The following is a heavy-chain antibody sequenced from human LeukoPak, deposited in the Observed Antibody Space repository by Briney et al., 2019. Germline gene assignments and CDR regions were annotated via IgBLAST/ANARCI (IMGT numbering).Heavy chain of an antibody. CDR2: IKQDGGET. CDR3: ARVDTGYASSWFGGLWFDY. J-gene: IGHJ4*02. CDR1: GFTVSSNS. D-gene: IGHD6-13*01. Sequence: GGSLRLSCTVSGFTVSSNSMSWVRQAPGKGLEWVASIKQDGGETNYVDSVRGRFTISRDNAKNSVYLQMSRLRAEDTAVYYCARVDTGYASSWFGGLWFDYWGQGSPVTVSS. V-gene: IGHV3-7*04.